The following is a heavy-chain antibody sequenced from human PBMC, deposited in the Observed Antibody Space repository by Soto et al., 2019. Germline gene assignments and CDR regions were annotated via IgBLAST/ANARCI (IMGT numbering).Heavy chain of an antibody. Sequence: EVQLVESGGGLVQPGGSLRLSCAASGFTFSSYSMNWVRQAPGKGLEWVSYISSSSSTIYYADSVKGRFTISRDNAKNSLYLQMNSRRAEDTAVYYCAGIYCSGGSCYSSYYYYGMDVWGQGTTVTVSS. CDR3: AGIYCSGGSCYSSYYYYGMDV. D-gene: IGHD2-15*01. J-gene: IGHJ6*02. CDR1: GFTFSSYS. CDR2: ISSSSSTI. V-gene: IGHV3-48*01.